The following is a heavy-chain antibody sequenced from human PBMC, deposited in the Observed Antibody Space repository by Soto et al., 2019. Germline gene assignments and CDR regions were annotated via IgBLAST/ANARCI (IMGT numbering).Heavy chain of an antibody. V-gene: IGHV1-18*01. CDR3: ARALGNYDSSGYLVY. Sequence: QVQLVQSGAEVKKPGASVKVSCKASGYTFTSYGISWVRQAPGQGLEWMGWISAYNGNTNYAQKLQGRVTMTTDTSTSTAYVELRSLRSDDTAVYYCARALGNYDSSGYLVYWGQGTLVTVSS. CDR2: ISAYNGNT. CDR1: GYTFTSYG. D-gene: IGHD3-22*01. J-gene: IGHJ4*02.